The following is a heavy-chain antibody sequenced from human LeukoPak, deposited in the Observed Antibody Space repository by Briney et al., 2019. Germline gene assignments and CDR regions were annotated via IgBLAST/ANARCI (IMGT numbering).Heavy chain of an antibody. CDR1: GFTVSSNY. CDR2: IYSGGST. V-gene: IGHV3-66*01. D-gene: IGHD2-15*01. Sequence: GGSLRLSCAASGFTVSSNYMSWVRQAPGKGLEWVSVIYSGGSTYYADSVKGRFTISRDNSKNTLYLQMNSLRAEDTAVYYCARARPYCSGGSCYSRANWFDPWGQGTLVTVSS. J-gene: IGHJ5*02. CDR3: ARARPYCSGGSCYSRANWFDP.